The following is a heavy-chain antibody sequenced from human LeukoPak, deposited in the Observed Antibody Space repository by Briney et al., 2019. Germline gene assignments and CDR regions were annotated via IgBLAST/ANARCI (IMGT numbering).Heavy chain of an antibody. CDR2: FDPEDGET. CDR3: ATYQWELLLYYYFDY. J-gene: IGHJ4*02. V-gene: IGHV1-24*01. CDR1: GYTLTELS. Sequence: ASVKVSCKFSGYTLTELSMHWVRQAPGKGLEWKGGFDPEDGETIYAQKFQGRVTMTEDTSTDTAYMELSSLRSEDTAVYYCATYQWELLLYYYFDYWGQGTLVTVSS. D-gene: IGHD1-26*01.